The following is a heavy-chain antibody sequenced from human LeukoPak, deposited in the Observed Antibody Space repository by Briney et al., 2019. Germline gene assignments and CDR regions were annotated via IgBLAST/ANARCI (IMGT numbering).Heavy chain of an antibody. V-gene: IGHV3-53*01. CDR1: GFTVSGNY. CDR2: IYSGGST. Sequence: GGSLRLSCAASGFTVSGNYMSWVRQAPGKGLEWASVIYSGGSTYYADSVKGRFTISRDNSKNTLYLQMNYLSAEDTAVYYCARDVAAAGYFDYWGQGTLVTVSS. J-gene: IGHJ4*02. CDR3: ARDVAAAGYFDY. D-gene: IGHD6-13*01.